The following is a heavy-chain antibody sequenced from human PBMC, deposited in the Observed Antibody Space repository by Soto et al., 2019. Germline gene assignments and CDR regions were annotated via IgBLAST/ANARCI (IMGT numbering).Heavy chain of an antibody. V-gene: IGHV3-30-3*01. J-gene: IGHJ4*02. CDR1: GFTFSSYA. CDR3: ARVGLHPTVTTEFDY. D-gene: IGHD4-4*01. Sequence: GESVRLSCGASGFTFSSYAMHWVRQAPGKGLEWVAVISYDGSNKYYADSVKGRFTISRDNSKNTLYLQMNSLRAEDTAVYYCARVGLHPTVTTEFDYWGQGT. CDR2: ISYDGSNK.